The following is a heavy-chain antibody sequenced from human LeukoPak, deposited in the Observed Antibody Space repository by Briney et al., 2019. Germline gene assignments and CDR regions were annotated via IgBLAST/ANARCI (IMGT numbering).Heavy chain of an antibody. CDR2: IYTSGST. V-gene: IGHV4-4*07. CDR3: GRKTYCGGGSCYLGY. J-gene: IGHJ4*02. D-gene: IGHD2-15*01. CDR1: GGSISSYY. Sequence: SETLSLTCTVSGGSISSYYWSWIRQPAGKGLEWIGRIYTSGSTNYNPSLKSRVTMSVDTSKNQFSLKLSSVTAADTAVYYCGRKTYCGGGSCYLGYWGQEPRVTVPS.